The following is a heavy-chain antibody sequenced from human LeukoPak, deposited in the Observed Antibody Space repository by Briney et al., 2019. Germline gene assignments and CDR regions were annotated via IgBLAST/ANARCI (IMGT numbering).Heavy chain of an antibody. CDR3: ATKMVNDSSGPRASDAFDI. Sequence: ASVKVSCKVSGYTRTELSMHWVRQAPGKGLEWMGGFDPEDGETIYAQKFQGRVTMTEDTSTDTAYMELSSLRSEDTAVYYCATKMVNDSSGPRASDAFDIWGQGTMVTVSS. CDR1: GYTRTELS. J-gene: IGHJ3*02. CDR2: FDPEDGET. V-gene: IGHV1-24*01. D-gene: IGHD3-22*01.